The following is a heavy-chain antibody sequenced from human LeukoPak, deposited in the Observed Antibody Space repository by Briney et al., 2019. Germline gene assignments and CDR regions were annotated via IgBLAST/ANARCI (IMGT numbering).Heavy chain of an antibody. CDR2: INTNTGIP. J-gene: IGHJ3*02. Sequence: ASVKVSCKASGGTFSSYAISWVRQAPGQGLELMGWINTNTGIPTYAQGFAGRFVSSLDTSVTTAYLQITSLKAEDTAVYYCARDLVSAGFDIWGQGTMVTVSS. CDR3: ARDLVSAGFDI. D-gene: IGHD6-6*01. CDR1: GGTFSSYA. V-gene: IGHV7-4-1*02.